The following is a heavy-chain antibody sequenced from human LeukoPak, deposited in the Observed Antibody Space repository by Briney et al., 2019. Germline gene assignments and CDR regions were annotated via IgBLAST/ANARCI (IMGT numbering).Heavy chain of an antibody. D-gene: IGHD3-10*01. V-gene: IGHV3-30*18. Sequence: GGSLRLSCAASGFTFRSYGMHWVRQAPGKGLEWVAVISYDGSNKYYADSVKGRFTISRDNSKNTLYLQMNSLRAEDTAVYYCAKGHYYGSGSLDYWGQGTLVTVSS. CDR3: AKGHYYGSGSLDY. CDR1: GFTFRSYG. CDR2: ISYDGSNK. J-gene: IGHJ4*02.